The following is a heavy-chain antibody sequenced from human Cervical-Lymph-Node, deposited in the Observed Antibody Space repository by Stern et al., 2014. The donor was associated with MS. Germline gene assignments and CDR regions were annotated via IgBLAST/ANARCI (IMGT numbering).Heavy chain of an antibody. CDR3: ARAGTNGWYGSSYFDY. Sequence: VQLVESGGGVVQPGRSLRLSCEASGVTLTNYALHWVRQAPGKGLEWLAFVSYDGSNEYYADSAKGRFTISRDKSKNTVYLQMDSLRPEDTALYFCARAGTNGWYGSSYFDYWGQGTLVIVSS. V-gene: IGHV3-30-3*01. J-gene: IGHJ4*02. CDR2: VSYDGSNE. D-gene: IGHD6-19*01. CDR1: GVTLTNYA.